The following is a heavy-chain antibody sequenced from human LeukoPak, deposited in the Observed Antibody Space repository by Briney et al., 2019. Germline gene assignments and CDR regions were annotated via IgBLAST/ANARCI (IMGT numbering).Heavy chain of an antibody. V-gene: IGHV3-23*01. Sequence: GGSLRLSCAAPGFTFSSYAMSWVRQAPGKGLEWVSAISGSGASTYYADSVRGRFTISRDNSKNTLYLQMNSLRADDTAIYYCARGLDTVDISTGFDSWGQGTLVTVSS. CDR2: ISGSGAST. CDR1: GFTFSSYA. CDR3: ARGLDTVDISTGFDS. D-gene: IGHD3-9*01. J-gene: IGHJ4*02.